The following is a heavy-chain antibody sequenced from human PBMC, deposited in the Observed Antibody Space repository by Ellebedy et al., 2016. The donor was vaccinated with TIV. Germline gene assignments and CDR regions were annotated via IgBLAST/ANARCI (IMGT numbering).Heavy chain of an antibody. CDR3: ARDRAGEDAFDF. CDR2: IYYSGST. V-gene: IGHV4-30-4*01. CDR1: GGSISSVDYY. D-gene: IGHD2-21*01. Sequence: MPSETLSLTCTVSGGSISSVDYYWSWIRQPPGKGLEWIGYIYYSGSTNYNPSLKSRVSISVDTSKNQFSLKLSSVTAADTAVYYCARDRAGEDAFDFWGQGTMVTVSS. J-gene: IGHJ3*01.